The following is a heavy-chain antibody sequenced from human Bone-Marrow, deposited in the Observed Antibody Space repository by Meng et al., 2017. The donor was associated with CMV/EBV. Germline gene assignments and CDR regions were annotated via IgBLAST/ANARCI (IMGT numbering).Heavy chain of an antibody. J-gene: IGHJ6*02. CDR3: ARGVSYAYGDYPYYYGMDV. CDR2: VYYSGTS. V-gene: IGHV4-59*02. CDR1: GGSVTTYY. D-gene: IGHD4-17*01. Sequence: SETLSLTCTVSGGSVTTYYWSWIRQPPGKGLEWLGYVYYSGTSAYNPSLKSRVTISVDTSQNQLSLRLNSVTTADAAVYYCARGVSYAYGDYPYYYGMDVWGQGTTVTVSS.